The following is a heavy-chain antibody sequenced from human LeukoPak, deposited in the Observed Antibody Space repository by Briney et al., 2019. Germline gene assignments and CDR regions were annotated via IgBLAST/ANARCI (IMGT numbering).Heavy chain of an antibody. J-gene: IGHJ5*02. CDR3: ARLCSVMSVRVWFDP. V-gene: IGHV1-18*01. D-gene: IGHD3-10*02. CDR1: GYTFTSYG. Sequence: ASVKVSCKASGYTFTSYGISWVRQAPGQGLERMGWISAYNGNTNYAQKLQGRVTMTTDTSTSTAYMELRTLRSEDTAVYYCARLCSVMSVRVWFDPWGQGTLVTVSS. CDR2: ISAYNGNT.